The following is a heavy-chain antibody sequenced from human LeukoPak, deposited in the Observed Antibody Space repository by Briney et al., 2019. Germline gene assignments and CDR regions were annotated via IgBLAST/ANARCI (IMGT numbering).Heavy chain of an antibody. V-gene: IGHV1-2*02. CDR3: ALRDYYDSSGLDY. Sequence: ASVTVSCKASGYTFTGYYMHWVRQAPGQGLEWMGWINPNSGGTNYAQKFQGRVTMTRDTSISTAYMELSRLRSDDTAVYYCALRDYYDSSGLDYWGQGTLVTVSS. D-gene: IGHD3-22*01. CDR1: GYTFTGYY. J-gene: IGHJ4*02. CDR2: INPNSGGT.